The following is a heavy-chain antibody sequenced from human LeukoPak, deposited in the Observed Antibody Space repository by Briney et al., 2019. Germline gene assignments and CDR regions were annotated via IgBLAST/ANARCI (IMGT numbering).Heavy chain of an antibody. J-gene: IGHJ4*02. D-gene: IGHD5-12*01. Sequence: SETLSLTCTVSGGSISSGGYYWSWLRQHPGKGLEWIGYIYYSGSTYYNPSLKSRVTISVDTSKNQFSLKLSSVTAADTAVYYCARGGGYSGYDHFDYWGQGTLVTVSS. V-gene: IGHV4-31*03. CDR3: ARGGGYSGYDHFDY. CDR2: IYYSGST. CDR1: GGSISSGGYY.